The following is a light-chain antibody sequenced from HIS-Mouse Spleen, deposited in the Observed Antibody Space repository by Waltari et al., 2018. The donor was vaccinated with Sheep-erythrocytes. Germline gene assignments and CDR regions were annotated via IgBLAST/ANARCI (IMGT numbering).Light chain of an antibody. J-gene: IGLJ2*01. V-gene: IGLV2-11*01. Sequence: QSALTQPRSVSGSPGQSVTISCTGTSSDVGGYNYVSWYQQHPGKAPKLMIYDVSNRPSGVPDRFSGSKSGNTASLTISGLQAEDEADYYCCSYAGSYTFVVVGGGTKLTVL. CDR2: DVS. CDR3: CSYAGSYTFVV. CDR1: SSDVGGYNY.